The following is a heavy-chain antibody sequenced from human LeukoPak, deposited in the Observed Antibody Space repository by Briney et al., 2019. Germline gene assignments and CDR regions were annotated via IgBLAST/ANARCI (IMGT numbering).Heavy chain of an antibody. CDR3: ARTITAAGTPFDP. CDR2: IYYSGST. J-gene: IGHJ5*02. D-gene: IGHD6-13*01. V-gene: IGHV4-59*08. Sequence: SETLSLTCTVSGGSITSCYWTWIRQPPGKGLEWIGYIYYSGSTNYNPSLKSRVTISVDTSKKQFSLKLSSVTAADTAVYYCARTITAAGTPFDPWGQGTLVTVSS. CDR1: GGSITSCY.